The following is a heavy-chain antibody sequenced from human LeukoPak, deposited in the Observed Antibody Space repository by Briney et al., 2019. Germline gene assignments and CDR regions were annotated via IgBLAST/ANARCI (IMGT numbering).Heavy chain of an antibody. CDR3: ARAPIYDSSGYFF. D-gene: IGHD3-22*01. CDR2: IYYSGST. Sequence: SETLSLTCTVSGGSISSSSYYWGWIRQPPGKGLEWIGSIYYSGSTYYNPSLKSRVTISVDTSKNQFSLKLSSVTAADTAVYYCARAPIYDSSGYFFWGQGTLVTVSS. V-gene: IGHV4-39*07. J-gene: IGHJ4*02. CDR1: GGSISSSSYY.